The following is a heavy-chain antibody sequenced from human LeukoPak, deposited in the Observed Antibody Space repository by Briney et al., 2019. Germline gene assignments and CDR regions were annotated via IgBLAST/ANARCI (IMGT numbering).Heavy chain of an antibody. CDR3: AGSPNDGEDL. D-gene: IGHD4-17*01. CDR1: GFTFSRYA. CDR2: ISYDGSNK. J-gene: IGHJ5*02. Sequence: GGSLRLSCAASGFTFSRYAMHWVRQAPGKGLEWVAVISYDGSNKYYADSVKGRFTISRDNAENTLYLQMNSLRAEDTAVFYCAGSPNDGEDLWGQGTLVPVSS. V-gene: IGHV3-30-3*01.